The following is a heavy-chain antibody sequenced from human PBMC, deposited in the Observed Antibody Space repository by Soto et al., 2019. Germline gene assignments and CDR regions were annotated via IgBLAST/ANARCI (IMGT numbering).Heavy chain of an antibody. CDR2: INSDGNIR. Sequence: EVQLVESGGGLGQPGGSLRLSCAASGFTFSSYWMYWVRQTPGKGLVWVSRINSDGNIRNYADSVKGRFTISRDNAKNTLFLQINSLRGDDTAVYYCAADQFVLDNHPGGGVAYWGQGTLVTVSS. CDR1: GFTFSSYW. D-gene: IGHD1-1*01. J-gene: IGHJ4*02. V-gene: IGHV3-74*01. CDR3: AADQFVLDNHPGGGVAY.